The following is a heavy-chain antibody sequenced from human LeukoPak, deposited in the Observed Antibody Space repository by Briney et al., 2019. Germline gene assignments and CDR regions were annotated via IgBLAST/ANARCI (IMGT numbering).Heavy chain of an antibody. CDR1: GFALSNFG. CDR2: ITSNTTI. Sequence: GGSPKLSCAASGFALSNFGRTWVRQPPGKGPGWVSVITSNTTIYYAGSVKGRFTISRDNAKNSLYLQMNSLRAEDTAVYYCARVRYCSTTSCPRGFDYWGQGTLVTVSS. J-gene: IGHJ4*02. V-gene: IGHV3-69-1*01. CDR3: ARVRYCSTTSCPRGFDY. D-gene: IGHD2-2*01.